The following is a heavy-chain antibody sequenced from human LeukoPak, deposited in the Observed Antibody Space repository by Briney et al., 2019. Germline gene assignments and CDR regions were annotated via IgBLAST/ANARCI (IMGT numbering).Heavy chain of an antibody. CDR2: INPNSGGT. Sequence: GASVKVSCKASGYTFTGYYMHWVRQATGQGLEWMGWINPNSGGTKYAQKFQGRVTMTRDTSISTAYMELSRLRSDDTAVYYCARGQALYYDFWSGFDYWGQGTLVTVSS. CDR3: ARGQALYYDFWSGFDY. J-gene: IGHJ4*02. V-gene: IGHV1-2*02. CDR1: GYTFTGYY. D-gene: IGHD3-3*01.